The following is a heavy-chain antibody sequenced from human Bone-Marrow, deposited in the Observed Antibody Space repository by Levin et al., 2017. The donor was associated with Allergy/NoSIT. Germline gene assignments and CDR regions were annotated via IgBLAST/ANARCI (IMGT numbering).Heavy chain of an antibody. CDR1: GFSFSAYA. J-gene: IGHJ6*02. Sequence: GGSLRLSCAASGFSFSAYAMHWVRQAPGKGLEWLALISYDSSKTYYGDSVMGRFTISRDENTLFLQMNDLREEDTSVYHCAKDVELRWFGESLGHGMDVWGQGTTVIVSS. D-gene: IGHD3-10*01. CDR3: AKDVELRWFGESLGHGMDV. V-gene: IGHV3-30*18. CDR2: ISYDSSKT.